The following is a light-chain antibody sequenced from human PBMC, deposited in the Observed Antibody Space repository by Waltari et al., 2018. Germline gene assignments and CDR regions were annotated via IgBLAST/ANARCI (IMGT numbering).Light chain of an antibody. CDR2: DVS. J-gene: IGLJ3*02. Sequence: QSALTQPASVSGSPGQPLTIPCPATSGDIGNSKFVSWYQQEPGRAPKLIVYDVSQRPSGVSKRFSGSKSGNTASLTISGLQAEDEADYYCSSYTTASSWVFGGGTKLTVL. CDR1: SGDIGNSKF. CDR3: SSYTTASSWV. V-gene: IGLV2-14*01.